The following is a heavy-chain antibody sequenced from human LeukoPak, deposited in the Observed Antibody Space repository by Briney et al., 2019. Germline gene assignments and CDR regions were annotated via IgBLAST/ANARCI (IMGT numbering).Heavy chain of an antibody. CDR2: IKQDGSDK. J-gene: IGHJ4*02. D-gene: IGHD3/OR15-3a*01. V-gene: IGHV3-7*01. CDR1: GFTFSYYW. Sequence: GGSLRLSCAASGFTFSYYWMSWVRQAPGKGLEWVANIKQDGSDKFYEDSVKGRFTISRDNAKNSLYLQMNCLRAEDTAVYYCARDVNDFWTGYYPDYWGQGTLVTVSS. CDR3: ARDVNDFWTGYYPDY.